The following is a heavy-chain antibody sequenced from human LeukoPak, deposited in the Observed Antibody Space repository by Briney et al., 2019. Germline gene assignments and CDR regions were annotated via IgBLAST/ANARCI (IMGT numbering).Heavy chain of an antibody. Sequence: GGALEISWQGSGCIFTSYWIGWVRQLPGKGLEGMGIIYPGDSDTRYSPSFQGQVTISADKSISTAYLQWSSLKASDTAMYYCATRGYYDSSGYLAYNWGQGTLVTVSS. J-gene: IGHJ4*02. V-gene: IGHV5-51*01. CDR3: ATRGYYDSSGYLAYN. CDR1: GCIFTSYW. D-gene: IGHD3-22*01. CDR2: IYPGDSDT.